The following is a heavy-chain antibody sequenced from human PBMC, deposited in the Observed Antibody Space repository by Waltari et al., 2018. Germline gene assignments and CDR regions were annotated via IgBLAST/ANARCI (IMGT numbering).Heavy chain of an antibody. CDR2: INHSGST. CDR3: ARGQGDYYDSSGYIDY. D-gene: IGHD3-22*01. J-gene: IGHJ4*02. V-gene: IGHV4-34*01. Sequence: VQLQQWGAGLLKPSETLSLTCAVYGGSFSGSYWSWIRQPPGKGLEWIGEINHSGSTNYNPSLKSRVTISVDTSKNQFSLKLSSVTAADTAVYYCARGQGDYYDSSGYIDYWGQGTLVTVSS. CDR1: GGSFSGSY.